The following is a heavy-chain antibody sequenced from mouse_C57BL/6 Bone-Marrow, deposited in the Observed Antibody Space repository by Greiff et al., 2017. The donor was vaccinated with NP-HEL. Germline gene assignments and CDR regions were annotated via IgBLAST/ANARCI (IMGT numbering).Heavy chain of an antibody. CDR3: ARDYDGYSWFAY. D-gene: IGHD2-3*01. CDR1: GYSITSGYY. V-gene: IGHV3-6*01. J-gene: IGHJ3*01. CDR2: ISYDGSN. Sequence: EVKLVESGPGLVKPSQSLSLTCSVTGYSITSGYYWNWIRQFPGNKLEWMGYISYDGSNNYNPSLKNRISITRDTSKNQFFLKLNSVTTEDTATYYCARDYDGYSWFAYWGQGTLVTVSA.